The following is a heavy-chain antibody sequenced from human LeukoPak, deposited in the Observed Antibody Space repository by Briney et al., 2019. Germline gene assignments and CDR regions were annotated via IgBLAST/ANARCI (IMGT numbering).Heavy chain of an antibody. CDR3: ASVCSGGSCYWY. J-gene: IGHJ4*02. CDR1: GYTFTSYD. D-gene: IGHD2-15*01. CDR2: MNPNSGNT. Sequence: ASVKVSCKVSGYTFTSYDINWVRQATGQGLEWMGWMNPNSGNTGYAQKFQGRVTMTRNTSISTAYMELSSLRSEDTAVYYCASVCSGGSCYWYWGQGTLVTASS. V-gene: IGHV1-8*01.